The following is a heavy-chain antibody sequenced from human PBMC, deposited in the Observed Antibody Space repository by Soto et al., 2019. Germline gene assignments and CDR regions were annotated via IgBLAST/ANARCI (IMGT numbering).Heavy chain of an antibody. V-gene: IGHV3-21*01. CDR2: ISSTSSYR. D-gene: IGHD6-19*01. CDR3: AKASYSSGWLVDY. Sequence: SLRLSCAASGFIFSSYSMNWVRQAPGKGLEWVSSISSTSSYRYYADSVKGRFTISRDNAENSLYLQMNSLRAEDTAVYYCAKASYSSGWLVDYWGQGTLVTVSS. CDR1: GFIFSSYS. J-gene: IGHJ4*02.